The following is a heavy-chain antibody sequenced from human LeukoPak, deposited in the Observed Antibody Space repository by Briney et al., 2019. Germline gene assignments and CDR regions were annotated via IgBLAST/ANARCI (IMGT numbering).Heavy chain of an antibody. V-gene: IGHV4-39*01. Sequence: PSETLSLTCTVSGGSINYGGWIRQPPGKGLEWIGSLYYSGTTHYNPSLKSRVTISVDTSKNQFSLKLSSVTAADTAVYYCARSHYDLDYWGQGTLVTVSS. CDR3: ARSHYDLDY. CDR1: GGSINY. D-gene: IGHD3-3*01. J-gene: IGHJ4*02. CDR2: LYYSGTT.